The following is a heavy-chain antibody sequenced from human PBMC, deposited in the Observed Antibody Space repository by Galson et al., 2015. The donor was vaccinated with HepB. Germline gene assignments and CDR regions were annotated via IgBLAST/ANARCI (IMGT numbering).Heavy chain of an antibody. J-gene: IGHJ4*02. CDR3: ARTRGAAAGIFDY. Sequence: SLRLSCAASGFTFSSYWMYWVRQAPGKGLVWVSRINSDGTYITYADSVKGRFTISRDNAKNTLYLQMNSPRAEDTALYYCARTRGAAAGIFDYWGQGTLVTVSS. D-gene: IGHD6-13*01. CDR1: GFTFSSYW. CDR2: INSDGTYI. V-gene: IGHV3-74*01.